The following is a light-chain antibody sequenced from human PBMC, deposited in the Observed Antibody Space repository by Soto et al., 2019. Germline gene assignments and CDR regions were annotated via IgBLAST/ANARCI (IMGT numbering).Light chain of an antibody. CDR1: QSVSSN. CDR2: GAS. Sequence: EIVMTQSPATLSVSPGERATLSCRASQSVSSNSAWYQHKPGQTPRLLIYGASTRATGIPARFSGSGSETECTLTISDLQSEDFAVYYCQQYDDWPRTFGQGTKVEIK. V-gene: IGKV3-15*01. J-gene: IGKJ1*01. CDR3: QQYDDWPRT.